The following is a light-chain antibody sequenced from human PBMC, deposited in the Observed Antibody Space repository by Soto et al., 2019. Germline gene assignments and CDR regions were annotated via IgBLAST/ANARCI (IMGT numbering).Light chain of an antibody. V-gene: IGKV2-30*01. CDR1: ESLLFSDGSSH. CDR3: MQGKFWPSWT. J-gene: IGKJ1*01. Sequence: DVVLTQSPLSLSVTLGQPASISCRSSESLLFSDGSSHLSWFQQRPGQSPRRLIYKVSNRESGVPARFSGGGSGTAFTMKISRREDEDVVIYYCMQGKFWPSWTFGQGTKLEIK. CDR2: KVS.